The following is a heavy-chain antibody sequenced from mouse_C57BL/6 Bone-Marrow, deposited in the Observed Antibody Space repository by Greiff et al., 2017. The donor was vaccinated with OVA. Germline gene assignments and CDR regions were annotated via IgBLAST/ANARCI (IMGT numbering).Heavy chain of an antibody. Sequence: EVQLVESGPGMVKPSQSLSLTCTVTGYSITSGYDWHWIRHFPGNKLEWMGYISYSGSTNYNPSLKSRISITHDTSKNNFFLKLNSVTTEDTATYYCAREGLTTVVATDWYFDVWGTGTTVTVSS. CDR3: AREGLTTVVATDWYFDV. J-gene: IGHJ1*03. V-gene: IGHV3-1*01. CDR1: GYSITSGYD. CDR2: ISYSGST. D-gene: IGHD1-1*01.